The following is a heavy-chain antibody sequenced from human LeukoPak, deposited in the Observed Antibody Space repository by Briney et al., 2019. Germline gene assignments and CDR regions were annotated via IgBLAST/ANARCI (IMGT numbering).Heavy chain of an antibody. D-gene: IGHD6-13*01. J-gene: IGHJ4*02. CDR1: GFTFSSYA. CDR3: AKDSTGGIAAAGTYFDY. CDR2: ISGSGGST. V-gene: IGHV3-23*01. Sequence: GSLRLSCAASGFTFSSYAMSWVRQAPGKGLEWVSAISGSGGSTYYADSVKGRFTISRDNSKNTLYLQMNSLRAEDTAVYYCAKDSTGGIAAAGTYFDYWGQGTLVTVSS.